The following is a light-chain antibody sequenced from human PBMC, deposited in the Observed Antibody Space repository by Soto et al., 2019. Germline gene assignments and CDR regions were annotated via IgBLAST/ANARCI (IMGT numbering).Light chain of an antibody. CDR1: SGSIASNY. CDR3: QSYDATNQV. Sequence: FMLTQPHSVSESPGKTVTISCTRSSGSIASNYVQWYQQRPGSSPTTVIYEDNQRPSGVPYRFSGSIDSSSNSASLTISGLETEDEADYYCQSYDATNQVFGGGTKLTVL. V-gene: IGLV6-57*01. J-gene: IGLJ3*02. CDR2: EDN.